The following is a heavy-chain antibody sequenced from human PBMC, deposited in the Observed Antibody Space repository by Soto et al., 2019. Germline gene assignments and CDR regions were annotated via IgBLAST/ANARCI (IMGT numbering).Heavy chain of an antibody. J-gene: IGHJ4*02. V-gene: IGHV4-4*02. CDR3: ASRLDYYGSGSQARGYFDY. CDR2: IYHSGST. CDR1: GGSISSSNW. D-gene: IGHD3-10*01. Sequence: QVQLQESGPGLVKPTGTLSLTCAVSGGSISSSNWWSWVRQPPGKGLEWIGEIYHSGSTNYNPSLKSRVTTSVDKSKNQFSLKLSSVTAADTALYYCASRLDYYGSGSQARGYFDYWGQGTLVTVSS.